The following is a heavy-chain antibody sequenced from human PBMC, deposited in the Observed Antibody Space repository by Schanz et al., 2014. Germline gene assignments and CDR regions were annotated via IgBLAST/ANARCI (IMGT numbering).Heavy chain of an antibody. CDR1: EFTFSTDA. CDR3: AKDGPGGSGSYSADGGMDV. J-gene: IGHJ6*02. Sequence: EVQLLESGGGLVQPGGSLRLSCEASEFTFSTDAMSWVRQAPGKGLEWVSAISGSGGSTYYADSVKGRFTISRDNSKSTLYLQMNSRRAEDTAVYYCAKDGPGGSGSYSADGGMDVWGQGTTVTVSS. D-gene: IGHD3-10*01. CDR2: ISGSGGST. V-gene: IGHV3-23*01.